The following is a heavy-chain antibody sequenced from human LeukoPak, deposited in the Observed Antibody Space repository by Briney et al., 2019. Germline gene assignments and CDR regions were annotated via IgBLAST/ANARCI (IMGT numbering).Heavy chain of an antibody. CDR2: VSYDGGYK. Sequence: GRSLRLSCAASGFTFSNYDMHWVRQAPGKGLQWVSGVSYDGGYKSYADSVKGRVTISRDNSKNTMYLQMNSLRAEDTAMYYCARAPMSYDSSGFGGAFDIWGQGTMVTVSS. D-gene: IGHD3-22*01. CDR3: ARAPMSYDSSGFGGAFDI. J-gene: IGHJ3*02. V-gene: IGHV3-30*03. CDR1: GFTFSNYD.